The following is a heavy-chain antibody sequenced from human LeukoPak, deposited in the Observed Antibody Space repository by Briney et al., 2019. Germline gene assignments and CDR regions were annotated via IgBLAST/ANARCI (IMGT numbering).Heavy chain of an antibody. CDR1: GGSISSYY. CDR3: ARRINTNYYYGSGSYGDWFDP. CDR2: IHYSGST. Sequence: SGTLSLTCTVSGGSISSYYWSWIRQPPGKGMEWIGYIHYSGSTNYNPSLKSRVTISVDTSKNQFSLKLSSVTAADTAVYYCARRINTNYYYGSGSYGDWFDPWGQGTLVTVSS. J-gene: IGHJ5*02. V-gene: IGHV4-59*08. D-gene: IGHD3-10*01.